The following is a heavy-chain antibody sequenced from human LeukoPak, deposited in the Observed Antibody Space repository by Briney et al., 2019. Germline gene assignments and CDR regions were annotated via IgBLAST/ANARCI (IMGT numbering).Heavy chain of an antibody. V-gene: IGHV3-30*04. CDR3: ARGYESSSWYYFDY. CDR1: GFTFSSYA. D-gene: IGHD6-13*01. CDR2: ISYDGSNK. Sequence: GGSLRLSCAASGFTFSSYAMQWVRQAPGKGLEGVAVISYDGSNKYYADSVKGRFTISRDNSKNTLYLQMNSLRAEDTAVYYCARGYESSSWYYFDYWGQGTLVTVSS. J-gene: IGHJ4*02.